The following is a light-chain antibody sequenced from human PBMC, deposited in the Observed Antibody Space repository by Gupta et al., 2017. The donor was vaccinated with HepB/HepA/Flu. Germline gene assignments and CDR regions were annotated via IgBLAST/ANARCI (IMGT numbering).Light chain of an antibody. Sequence: DIQMAQSPSSLSASIGDRVTITCRASQSISSYLNWYQQKPGKAPKLLIYATSTLESGVPSRFSGSGSGTDFTLTISSRQPEDFATYYCQHTDITPWTFGQGTKVEIK. J-gene: IGKJ1*01. CDR3: QHTDITPWT. CDR2: ATS. CDR1: QSISSY. V-gene: IGKV1-39*01.